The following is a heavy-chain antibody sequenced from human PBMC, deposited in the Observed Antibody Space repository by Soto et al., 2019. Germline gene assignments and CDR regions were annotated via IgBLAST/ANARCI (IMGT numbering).Heavy chain of an antibody. Sequence: QVQLVQSGAEVREPGASVKVSCKASGYSFTSLDINWVRQTAGQGLEWMGWMQPSTGRTGYAQKFQGRVTMTRDTSINTAYVELTTLTSDDTALYYCARGVSAGVDYWGQGTLVTVSS. D-gene: IGHD1-26*01. CDR1: GYSFTSLD. V-gene: IGHV1-8*01. CDR3: ARGVSAGVDY. CDR2: MQPSTGRT. J-gene: IGHJ4*02.